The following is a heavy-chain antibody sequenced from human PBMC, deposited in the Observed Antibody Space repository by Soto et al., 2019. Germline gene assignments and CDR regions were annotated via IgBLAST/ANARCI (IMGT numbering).Heavy chain of an antibody. CDR2: INTLSTAI. CDR3: ARRLQWQLRPLDS. V-gene: IGHV3-11*01. Sequence: GGSLRLSCEGSGFTFNDYYMTWIRQAPGKGLEWVAYINTLSTAIYYADSVKGRFTISRDNAKNSLYLQMNGLRAEDTATYYCARRLQWQLRPLDSWGRGTLVAVSS. D-gene: IGHD6-19*01. J-gene: IGHJ4*02. CDR1: GFTFNDYY.